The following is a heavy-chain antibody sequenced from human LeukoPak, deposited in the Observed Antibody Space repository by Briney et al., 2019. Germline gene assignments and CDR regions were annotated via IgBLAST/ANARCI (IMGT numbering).Heavy chain of an antibody. Sequence: SETLSLTCTVSGGSISSSSYYWGWIRQPPGKGLEWIGSIYYSGSTYYNPSLKSRVTISVDMSKNQFSLKLSSVTAADTAAYYCARNGWKQWLSQYYFDYWGQGTLVTVSS. CDR1: GGSISSSSYY. J-gene: IGHJ4*02. V-gene: IGHV4-39*01. D-gene: IGHD6-19*01. CDR2: IYYSGST. CDR3: ARNGWKQWLSQYYFDY.